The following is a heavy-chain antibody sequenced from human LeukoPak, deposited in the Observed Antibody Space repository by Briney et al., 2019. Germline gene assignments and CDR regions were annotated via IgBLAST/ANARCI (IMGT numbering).Heavy chain of an antibody. Sequence: PSETLSLTCAVYGGSFSGYYWSWIRQPPGKGLEWIGYIYYSGSTNYNPSLKSRVTISVDTSKNQFSLKLSSVTAADTAVYYCARGRRGIAVAPTVLGYWGQGTLVTVSS. CDR2: IYYSGST. CDR1: GGSFSGYY. J-gene: IGHJ4*02. CDR3: ARGRRGIAVAPTVLGY. D-gene: IGHD6-19*01. V-gene: IGHV4-59*01.